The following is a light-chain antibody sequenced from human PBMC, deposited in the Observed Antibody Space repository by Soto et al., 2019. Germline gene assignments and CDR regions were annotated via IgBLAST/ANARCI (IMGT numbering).Light chain of an antibody. CDR2: DAS. J-gene: IGKJ2*01. CDR1: QSVSSY. CDR3: QHSSNCPYT. V-gene: IGKV3-11*01. Sequence: EIVLTQSPATLSLSPGERATLSCRASQSVSSYLAWYQQKPGQAPRLLIYDASNRATGIPARFSGSGSGTDFTLNISSLEPEDFAVYYCQHSSNCPYTFGQGTKLEIK.